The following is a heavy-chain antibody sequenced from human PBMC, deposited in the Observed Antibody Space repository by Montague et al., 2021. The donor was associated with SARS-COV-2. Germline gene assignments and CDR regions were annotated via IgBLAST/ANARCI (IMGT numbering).Heavy chain of an antibody. J-gene: IGHJ4*02. CDR2: IYYSGST. CDR1: GYSISSSNW. V-gene: IGHV4-28*01. D-gene: IGHD6-13*01. Sequence: SETLSLTCAVSGYSISSSNWWGWIRQPPGKGLEWIGYIYYSGSTYYNPSLKSRVTMSADTSKNQFSLKLSSVTAVDTAVYYCATGFSGYSSSWFDKPLLEVEHAGPEFDYWGQGTLVTVSS. CDR3: ATGFSGYSSSWFDKPLLEVEHAGPEFDY.